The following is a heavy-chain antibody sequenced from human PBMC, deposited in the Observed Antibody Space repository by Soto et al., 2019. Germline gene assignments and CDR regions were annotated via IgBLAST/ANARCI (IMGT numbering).Heavy chain of an antibody. CDR3: PRGGPYYYDSSDWGAFHI. CDR1: GFTFSTYA. Sequence: QVQLVESGGGVVQPGRSLRLSCAASGFTFSTYAMHWVRQAPGKGLDWVAVISYDGSNKYYADSVKGRFTISRDNSKNTLYLQMNSLRAEDTTVYYCPRGGPYYYDSSDWGAFHIWGQGTMVTVSS. J-gene: IGHJ3*02. CDR2: ISYDGSNK. D-gene: IGHD3-22*01. V-gene: IGHV3-30-3*01.